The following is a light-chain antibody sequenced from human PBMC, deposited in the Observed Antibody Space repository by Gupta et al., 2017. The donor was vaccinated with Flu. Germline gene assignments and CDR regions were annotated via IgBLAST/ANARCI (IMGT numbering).Light chain of an antibody. CDR3: QQSYSYPPGT. J-gene: IGKJ5*01. CDR2: AAS. V-gene: IGKV1-39*01. Sequence: DRVSINCRASQNSSTFLNWYQQNTGKAPKFLIYAASALPRGVTSRFSGRGSGTDFTLTINNLQPEDFATYYCQQSYSYPPGTFGQGTRLEIK. CDR1: QNSSTF.